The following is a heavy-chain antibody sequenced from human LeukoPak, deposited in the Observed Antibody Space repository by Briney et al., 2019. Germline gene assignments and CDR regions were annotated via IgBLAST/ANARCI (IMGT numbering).Heavy chain of an antibody. CDR2: ISSSSSYI. D-gene: IGHD4-23*01. CDR3: ARGSLGGSYYYYGMDV. CDR1: GFTFSSYS. J-gene: IGHJ6*02. Sequence: RPGGSLRLSCAASGFTFSSYSMNWVRQAPGKGLEWVSSISSSSSYIYYADSVKGRFTISRDNAKNSLYLQMNSLRAEDTAVYYCARGSLGGSYYYYGMDVWGQGTTVTVSS. V-gene: IGHV3-21*01.